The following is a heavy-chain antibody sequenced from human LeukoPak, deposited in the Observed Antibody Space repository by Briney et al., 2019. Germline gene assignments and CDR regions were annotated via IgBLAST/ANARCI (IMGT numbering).Heavy chain of an antibody. CDR3: ARDPLNGALDI. Sequence: GGSLRLSCTASGFSFSGSWMSWVRQLPGKGLEWLADMNPDGSTIVYVDSVKGRFTISRNNAKNSVYLQMDGLRAEDTAVYYCARDPLNGALDIWGQGTLVTVSS. CDR2: MNPDGSTI. CDR1: GFSFSGSW. V-gene: IGHV3-7*01. J-gene: IGHJ3*02.